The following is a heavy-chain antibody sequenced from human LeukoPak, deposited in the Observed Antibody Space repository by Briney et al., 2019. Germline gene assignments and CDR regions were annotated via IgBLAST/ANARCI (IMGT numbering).Heavy chain of an antibody. D-gene: IGHD6-19*01. CDR2: INPNSGGT. Sequence: GASVKVSCKASGYTFTGYYMHWVRQAPGQGLEWMGWINPNSGGTNYAQKFQGRVTMTRDTSISTAYMELSRLRSDDTAVYYCARPLQYSSGWYTFADYWGQGTLVTVSS. CDR3: ARPLQYSSGWYTFADY. CDR1: GYTFTGYY. J-gene: IGHJ4*02. V-gene: IGHV1-2*02.